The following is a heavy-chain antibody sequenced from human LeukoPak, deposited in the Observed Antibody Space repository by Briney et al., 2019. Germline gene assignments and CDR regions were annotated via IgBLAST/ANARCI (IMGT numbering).Heavy chain of an antibody. Sequence: GESLKISCKGSGYSFTSYWMGWVRQMPGRGLEWKGIIYPGDSDTRYSPSFQGQVTISADKSISTAYLQWSSLKASDTAMYYCARRDYYDSRGYPFDYWGQGILVTVSS. CDR2: IYPGDSDT. CDR3: ARRDYYDSRGYPFDY. J-gene: IGHJ4*02. D-gene: IGHD3-22*01. CDR1: GYSFTSYW. V-gene: IGHV5-51*01.